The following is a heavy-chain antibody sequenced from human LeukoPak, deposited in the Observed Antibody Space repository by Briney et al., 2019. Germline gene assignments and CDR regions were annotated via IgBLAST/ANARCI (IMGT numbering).Heavy chain of an antibody. CDR3: ARGRKGGITILGVVTPYYFDY. J-gene: IGHJ4*02. V-gene: IGHV1-8*01. CDR2: MNPNSGNT. D-gene: IGHD3-3*01. Sequence: GASVKVSCKASGYTFTSYDINWVRQATGQGLEWMGWMNPNSGNTGYAQKFQGRVTMTRNTSISTAYMELSSLRSEDTAVYYCARGRKGGITILGVVTPYYFDYWGQGTLVTVSS. CDR1: GYTFTSYD.